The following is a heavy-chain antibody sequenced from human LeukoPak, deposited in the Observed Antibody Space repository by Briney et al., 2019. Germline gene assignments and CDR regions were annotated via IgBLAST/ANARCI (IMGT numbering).Heavy chain of an antibody. V-gene: IGHV3-48*01. J-gene: IGHJ6*03. CDR1: GFTFSSYS. Sequence: GGSLRLSCAASGFTFSSYSMNWVRQAPGKGLEWVSYISTSSSTIYYADSVKGRFTISRDNAKNSLYLQMNSLRAEDTAVYYCARGWTVYYYYMDVWGKGTTVTVSS. CDR2: ISTSSSTI. D-gene: IGHD3/OR15-3a*01. CDR3: ARGWTVYYYYMDV.